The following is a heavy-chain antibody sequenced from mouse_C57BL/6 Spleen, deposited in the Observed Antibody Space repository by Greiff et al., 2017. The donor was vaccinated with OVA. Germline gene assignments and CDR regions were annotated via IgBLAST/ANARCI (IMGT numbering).Heavy chain of an antibody. CDR2: ISYDGSN. CDR1: GYSITSGYY. J-gene: IGHJ4*01. Sequence: EVQLQESGPGLVKPSQSLSLTCSVTGYSITSGYYWNWIRQFPGNKLEWMGYISYDGSNNYNPSLKNRISITRDTSKNQFFLKLNSVTTEDTATYYCARRDYGSSYYARDYWGQGTSVTVSS. V-gene: IGHV3-6*01. D-gene: IGHD1-1*01. CDR3: ARRDYGSSYYARDY.